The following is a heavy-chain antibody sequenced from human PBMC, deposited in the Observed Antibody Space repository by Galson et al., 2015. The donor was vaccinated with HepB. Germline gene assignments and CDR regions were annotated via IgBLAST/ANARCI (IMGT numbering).Heavy chain of an antibody. Sequence: SVKVSCKASGYTFTSYDINWVRQATGQGLEWMGWMNPNSGNTGYAQKFQGRVTMTRNTSISTAYMELSSLRSEDPAVYYCAMIPLDKDCSSTSCSDYWGQGTLVTVSS. CDR3: AMIPLDKDCSSTSCSDY. D-gene: IGHD2-2*01. V-gene: IGHV1-8*01. J-gene: IGHJ4*02. CDR1: GYTFTSYD. CDR2: MNPNSGNT.